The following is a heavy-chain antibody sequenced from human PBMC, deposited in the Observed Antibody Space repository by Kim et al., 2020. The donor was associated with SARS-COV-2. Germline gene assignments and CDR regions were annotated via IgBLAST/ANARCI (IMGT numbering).Heavy chain of an antibody. Sequence: SETLSLTCAVYGGSFSGYYWSWIRQPPGKGLEWIGEINHSGSTNYNPSLKSRVTISVDTSKNQFSLKLSSVTAADTAVYYCARATVYSSSSRPSSFDPWGQGTLVTVSS. V-gene: IGHV4-34*01. CDR2: INHSGST. CDR1: GGSFSGYY. D-gene: IGHD6-6*01. J-gene: IGHJ5*02. CDR3: ARATVYSSSSRPSSFDP.